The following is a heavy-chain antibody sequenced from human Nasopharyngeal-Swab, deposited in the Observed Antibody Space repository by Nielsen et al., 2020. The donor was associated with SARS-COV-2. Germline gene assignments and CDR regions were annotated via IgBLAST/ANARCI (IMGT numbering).Heavy chain of an antibody. D-gene: IGHD3-3*01. CDR2: VSTGGDYI. CDR3: ARDRSGFGFDF. Sequence: GESLKISCAASGFTFRFYTMHWVLQAPGQVLEWVSSVSTGGDYIHYADLVQGRFAISRDNAKDSLYLQMNSLRAEDTAIYYCARDRSGFGFDFWGQGALVTVSP. CDR1: GFTFRFYT. V-gene: IGHV3-21*01. J-gene: IGHJ4*02.